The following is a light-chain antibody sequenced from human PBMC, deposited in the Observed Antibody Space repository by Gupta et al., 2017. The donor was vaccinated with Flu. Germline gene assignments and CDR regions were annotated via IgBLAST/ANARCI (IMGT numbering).Light chain of an antibody. J-gene: IGKJ4*01. V-gene: IGKV3-20*01. CDR1: QSVTNNY. CDR3: QQFGSSSPVT. CDR2: GAS. Sequence: EIVLTQSPGTLSLSPGERATLSCRASQSVTNNYLAWYQQQPGQAHRLLIYGASNRATGIPDRFSGSGSGTDFTLTISRLEPEDFAVYYCQQFGSSSPVTFGGGTKVEIK.